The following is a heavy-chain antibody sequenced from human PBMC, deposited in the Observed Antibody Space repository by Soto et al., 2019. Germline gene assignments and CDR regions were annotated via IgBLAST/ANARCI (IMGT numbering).Heavy chain of an antibody. CDR3: ARHTTMVRGVIITHFDY. D-gene: IGHD3-10*01. Sequence: GGSLRLSCAASGFTFSSYAMSWVRQAPGKGLEWVSAISGSGGTTYYADSVKGRFTMSRDNSKNQFSLKLSSVTAADTAVYYCARHTTMVRGVIITHFDYWGQGTLVTVSS. CDR2: ISGSGGTT. CDR1: GFTFSSYA. V-gene: IGHV3-23*01. J-gene: IGHJ4*02.